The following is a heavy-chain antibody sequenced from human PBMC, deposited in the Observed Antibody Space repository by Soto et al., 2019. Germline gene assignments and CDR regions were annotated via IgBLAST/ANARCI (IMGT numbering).Heavy chain of an antibody. D-gene: IGHD1-26*01. CDR1: GFTVSSNY. V-gene: IGHV3-53*01. Sequence: GGSLRLSCAASGFTVSSNYMSWVRQAPGKGLEWVSVIYSGGSTYYADSVKGRFSISRDNSKNTLYLQMNSLRAEDTAVYYCARGRSSGSYPYFDYWGQGTLVTVPP. CDR3: ARGRSSGSYPYFDY. J-gene: IGHJ4*02. CDR2: IYSGGST.